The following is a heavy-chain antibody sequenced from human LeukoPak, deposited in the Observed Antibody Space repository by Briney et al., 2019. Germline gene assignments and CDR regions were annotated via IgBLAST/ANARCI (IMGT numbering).Heavy chain of an antibody. J-gene: IGHJ6*03. CDR2: INPNSGGT. Sequence: ASVKVSCKASGYTFTGYYMHWVRQAPGQGLEWMGWINPNSGGTNYAQKFQGRVTMTRDTSISTAYMELSRLRSDDTAVYYCARDPGSSGYYNYYMDVWGKGTTVTVSS. V-gene: IGHV1-2*02. CDR3: ARDPGSSGYYNYYMDV. D-gene: IGHD3-22*01. CDR1: GYTFTGYY.